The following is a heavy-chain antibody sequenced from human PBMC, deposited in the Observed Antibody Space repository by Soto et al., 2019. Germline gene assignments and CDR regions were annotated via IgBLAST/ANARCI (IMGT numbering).Heavy chain of an antibody. CDR3: ASLSGTTFAFDY. J-gene: IGHJ4*02. CDR1: GGSIASPNW. Sequence: QVHLQESGPGLVKPSGTLSLTCAISGGSIASPNWWSWVRQSPGKGLEWIGEIYHSGSTNYNPSLKSRVTISVDKSRNQFYLRLDSVTAADTAVYYCASLSGTTFAFDYWGRGTLVTVSS. V-gene: IGHV4-4*02. D-gene: IGHD1-7*01. CDR2: IYHSGST.